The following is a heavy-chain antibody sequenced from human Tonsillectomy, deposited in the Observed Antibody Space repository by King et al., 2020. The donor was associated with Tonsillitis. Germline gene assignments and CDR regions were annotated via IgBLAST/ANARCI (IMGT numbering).Heavy chain of an antibody. J-gene: IGHJ4*02. Sequence: VQLVESGGGLVQPGGSLRLSCAASGFTVNNNYMSWVRRAPGKGLEWVSIIYSGGITFYADSVKGRFTISRDNSKNTLYLQMNSLRAEDTAVYYCARGMGAPAPLFDYWGQGTLVTVSS. V-gene: IGHV3-66*01. CDR2: IYSGGIT. D-gene: IGHD1-26*01. CDR3: ARGMGAPAPLFDY. CDR1: GFTVNNNY.